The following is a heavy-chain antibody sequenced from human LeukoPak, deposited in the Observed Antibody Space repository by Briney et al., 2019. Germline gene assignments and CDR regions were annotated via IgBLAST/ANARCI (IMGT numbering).Heavy chain of an antibody. CDR3: ARDGDYDFWSGRYYYYCYMDV. CDR2: ISSSSSYI. V-gene: IGHV3-21*01. Sequence: GGSLRLSCAASGFTFSSYSMNWVRQAPGKGLEWVSSISSSSSYIYYADSVKGRFTISRDNAKNSLYLQMNSLRAEDTAVYYCARDGDYDFWSGRYYYYCYMDVWGKGTTVTVSS. CDR1: GFTFSSYS. J-gene: IGHJ6*03. D-gene: IGHD3-3*01.